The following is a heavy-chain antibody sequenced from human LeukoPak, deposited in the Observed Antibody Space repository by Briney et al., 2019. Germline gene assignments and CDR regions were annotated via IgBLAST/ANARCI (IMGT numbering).Heavy chain of an antibody. V-gene: IGHV3-66*01. Sequence: GGSLRLSCAASGFTVSSNYMSWVRQAPGKGLEWVSVIYSGGATYYADSVKGRFTISRDNSKNTLYLQMSSLRAEDTAVYYCARNAGTTVDCWGQGTLVTVSS. CDR2: IYSGGAT. CDR3: ARNAGTTVDC. J-gene: IGHJ4*02. CDR1: GFTVSSNY. D-gene: IGHD1-1*01.